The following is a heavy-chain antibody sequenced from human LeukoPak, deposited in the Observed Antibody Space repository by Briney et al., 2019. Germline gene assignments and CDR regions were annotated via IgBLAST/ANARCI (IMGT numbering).Heavy chain of an antibody. D-gene: IGHD2-2*01. CDR1: GYTFTSYG. CDR2: IIPIFGTA. J-gene: IGHJ4*02. V-gene: IGHV1-69*13. CDR3: ARGGVVVPAALTLDY. Sequence: SVKVSCKASGYTFTSYGISWVRQAPGQGLEWMGGIIPIFGTANYAQKFQGRVTITADESTSTAYMELSSLRSEDTAVYYCARGGVVVPAALTLDYWGQGTLVTVSS.